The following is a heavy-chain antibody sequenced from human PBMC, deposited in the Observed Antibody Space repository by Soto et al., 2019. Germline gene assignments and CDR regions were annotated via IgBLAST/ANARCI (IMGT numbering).Heavy chain of an antibody. Sequence: LSLTCAISGDSVSSNSASWNWIRQSPSRGLEWLGRTYYRSKWYNDYAVSVKSRITINPDTSKNQFSLQLNSVTPEDTAVYYCARGDRQWPQINFDYWGQGTLVTVSS. D-gene: IGHD6-19*01. J-gene: IGHJ4*02. CDR1: GDSVSSNSAS. CDR3: ARGDRQWPQINFDY. V-gene: IGHV6-1*01. CDR2: TYYRSKWYN.